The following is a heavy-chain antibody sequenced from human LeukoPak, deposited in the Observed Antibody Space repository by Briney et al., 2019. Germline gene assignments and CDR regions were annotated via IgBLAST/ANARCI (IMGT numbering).Heavy chain of an antibody. V-gene: IGHV1-18*01. CDR3: ATKGSSSDYYGIDV. D-gene: IGHD6-6*01. CDR2: ISPKNGKT. CDR1: GYTFTSYG. J-gene: IGHJ6*02. Sequence: ASVKVSCKTSGYTFTSYGITWVRQAPGQGLEWMAYISPKNGKTNYARNLQGRVTMTTDASTSTAYLELRSLISDDTAVYYCATKGSSSDYYGIDVWGQGTSVTVSS.